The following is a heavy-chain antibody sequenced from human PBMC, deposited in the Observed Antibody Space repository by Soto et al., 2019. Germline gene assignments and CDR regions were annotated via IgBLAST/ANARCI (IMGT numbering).Heavy chain of an antibody. D-gene: IGHD3-3*01. V-gene: IGHV4-30-2*01. CDR2: IYHSGST. J-gene: IGHJ4*02. CDR1: GGSISSGGYS. CDR3: ARAGPYDFWSGYYTGFDY. Sequence: SETLSLTCAVSGGSISSGGYSWSWIRQPPGKGLEWIGYIYHSGSTYYNPSLKSRVTISVDTSKNQFSLKLSSVTAADTAVYYCARAGPYDFWSGYYTGFDYWGQGTLVTVSS.